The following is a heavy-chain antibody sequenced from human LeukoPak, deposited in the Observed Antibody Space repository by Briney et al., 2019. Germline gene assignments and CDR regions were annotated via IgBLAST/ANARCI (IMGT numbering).Heavy chain of an antibody. CDR3: ARDGEVARLDY. D-gene: IGHD2-15*01. Sequence: PSETLSLTCTVSGGSISSGGYSWSWIRQHPGKGLEWIGYIYYSGSTCYNPSLKSRVTISVDTSKNQFSLKLSSVTAADTAVYYCARDGEVARLDYWGQGTLVTVSS. CDR1: GGSISSGGYS. CDR2: IYYSGST. J-gene: IGHJ4*02. V-gene: IGHV4-31*03.